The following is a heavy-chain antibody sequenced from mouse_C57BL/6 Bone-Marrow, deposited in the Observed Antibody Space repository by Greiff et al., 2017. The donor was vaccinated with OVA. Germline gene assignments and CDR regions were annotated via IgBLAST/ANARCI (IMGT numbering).Heavy chain of an antibody. J-gene: IGHJ3*01. CDR1: GYAFTNYL. CDR3: ARLRGCYDYDGFAY. CDR2: INPGSGGT. D-gene: IGHD2-4*01. Sequence: QVQLQQSGAELVRPGTSVKVSCKASGYAFTNYLIEWVKQRPGQGLEWIGVINPGSGGTNYNEKFKGKATLTADKSSSTAYMQLSSLTSEDSAVYFCARLRGCYDYDGFAYWGQGTLVTVSA. V-gene: IGHV1-54*01.